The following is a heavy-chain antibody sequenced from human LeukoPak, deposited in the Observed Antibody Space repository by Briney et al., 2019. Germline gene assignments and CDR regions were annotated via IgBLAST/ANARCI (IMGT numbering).Heavy chain of an antibody. CDR2: ISSSSSYI. CDR1: GFTFSSYS. CDR3: ARIYGDYVLWFDP. D-gene: IGHD4-17*01. V-gene: IGHV3-21*01. J-gene: IGHJ5*02. Sequence: PGGSLRLSCAASGFTFSSYSMNWVRQAPGQGLEWVSSISSSSSYIYYADSVKGRFTISRDNAKNSLYLQMNSLRAEDTAVYYCARIYGDYVLWFDPWGQGTLVTVSS.